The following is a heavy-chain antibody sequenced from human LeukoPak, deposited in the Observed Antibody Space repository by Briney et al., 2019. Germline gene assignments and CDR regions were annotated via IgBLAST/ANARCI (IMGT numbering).Heavy chain of an antibody. J-gene: IGHJ4*02. Sequence: ASVKVSCKASGYTFTSYGISWVRQAPGQGLEWMGWISAYDGNTNYAQKFQDRVTMIRDTSTSTVYMELRSLRSDDTAMYYCARDGVVTPYYFDYWGQGTLVTVSS. V-gene: IGHV1-18*01. CDR1: GYTFTSYG. CDR2: ISAYDGNT. D-gene: IGHD3-3*01. CDR3: ARDGVVTPYYFDY.